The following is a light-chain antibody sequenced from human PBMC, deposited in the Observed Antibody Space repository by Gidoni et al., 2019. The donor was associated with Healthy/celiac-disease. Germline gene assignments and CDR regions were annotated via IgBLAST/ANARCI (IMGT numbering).Light chain of an antibody. Sequence: EIVLTQSPGTLSLSPGERDTLSCRASQSVSSSYLAWYQQKPGQAPRLLIYGASSRATGIPDRFSGSGSGTDFTLTISRLEPEDFAVYYCQQYGSSWYTFGQGTKLEIK. J-gene: IGKJ2*01. CDR1: QSVSSSY. CDR2: GAS. CDR3: QQYGSSWYT. V-gene: IGKV3-20*01.